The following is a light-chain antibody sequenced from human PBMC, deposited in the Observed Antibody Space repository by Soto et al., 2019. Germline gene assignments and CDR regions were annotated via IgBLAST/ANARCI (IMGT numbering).Light chain of an antibody. CDR1: SSDVGGYDY. CDR3: SSYNTRSALV. CDR2: EVI. Sequence: QSALTQSASVSGSPGQSITIPCTGTSSDVGGYDYVSWYQQHPGKVPKLIIYEVIKRPSGVSHRFSGSKSGNTASLTISGLQTEDEAEYYCSSYNTRSALVFGGGTKVTV. J-gene: IGLJ2*01. V-gene: IGLV2-14*01.